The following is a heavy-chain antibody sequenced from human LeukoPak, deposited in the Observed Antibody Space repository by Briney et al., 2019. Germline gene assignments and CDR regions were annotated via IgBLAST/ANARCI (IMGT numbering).Heavy chain of an antibody. CDR1: GYTFTSYY. V-gene: IGHV1-46*01. J-gene: IGHJ4*02. CDR3: AREPRGYSYGYDY. Sequence: EASVTVSYKASGYTFTSYYMHWVRQAPGQGGEWMGLINPSGGSTSYAQKFQGRVTITRDTSTSTVYMELSSLRSEDTAVYYCAREPRGYSYGYDYWGQGTLVTVSS. CDR2: INPSGGST. D-gene: IGHD5-18*01.